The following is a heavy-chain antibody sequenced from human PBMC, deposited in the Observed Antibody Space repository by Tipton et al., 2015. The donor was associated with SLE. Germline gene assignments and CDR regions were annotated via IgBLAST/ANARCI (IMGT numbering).Heavy chain of an antibody. D-gene: IGHD3-3*01. J-gene: IGHJ4*02. CDR2: TYNNDRT. CDR1: GVSIRPHY. CDR3: ARGGDFWSGYLVY. Sequence: TLSLTCSVSGVSIRPHYWSWIRQSPGKGLEWIVYTYNNDRTKYNPSLQSRVTVSVDTSENQLSLKLTSVTAADTAVYYCARGGDFWSGYLVYWGQGTLVTVSS. V-gene: IGHV4-59*08.